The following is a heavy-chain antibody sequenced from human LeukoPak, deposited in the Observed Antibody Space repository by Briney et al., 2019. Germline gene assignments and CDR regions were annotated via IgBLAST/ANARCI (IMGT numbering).Heavy chain of an antibody. CDR3: ARGGYYYLDV. CDR1: GGSISYYY. CDR2: IYTSGST. V-gene: IGHV4-4*07. Sequence: PSETLSLTCTVSGGSISYYYWSWLRQPAGKGLEWIGRIYTSGSTDYNPSLKSRVTMSVDTSKSHFSLKSNSVTAADTAVCYCARGGYYYLDVWGKGTTVTVSS. J-gene: IGHJ6*03.